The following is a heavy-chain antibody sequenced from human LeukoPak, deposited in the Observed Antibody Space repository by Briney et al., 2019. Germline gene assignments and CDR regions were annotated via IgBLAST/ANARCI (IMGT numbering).Heavy chain of an antibody. CDR3: ARRGYYDSSGPHFDYYFDY. J-gene: IGHJ4*02. Sequence: PSETLSLTCAVYGGPFSGYYWSWIRQPPGKGLEWIGEINHSGSTNYNPSLKSRVTISVDTSKNQFSLKLSSVTAADTAVYYCARRGYYDSSGPHFDYYFDYWGQGTLVTVSS. CDR1: GGPFSGYY. CDR2: INHSGST. D-gene: IGHD3-22*01. V-gene: IGHV4-34*01.